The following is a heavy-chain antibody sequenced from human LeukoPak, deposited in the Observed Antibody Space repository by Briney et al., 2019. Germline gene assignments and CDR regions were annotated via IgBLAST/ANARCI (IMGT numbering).Heavy chain of an antibody. CDR2: IIPIFGTA. J-gene: IGHJ4*02. Sequence: SVKVSCKASGGTFSSYAISWVRQAPGQGLEWMGGIIPIFGTANYAQKFQGRVTITADESTSTAYMELSSLRSEDMAVYYCARDNYYDSSGYYSDYWGQGTLVTVSS. D-gene: IGHD3-22*01. CDR1: GGTFSSYA. CDR3: ARDNYYDSSGYYSDY. V-gene: IGHV1-69*01.